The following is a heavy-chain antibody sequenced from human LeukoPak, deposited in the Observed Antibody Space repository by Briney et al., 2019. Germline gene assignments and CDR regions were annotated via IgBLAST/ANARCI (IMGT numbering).Heavy chain of an antibody. Sequence: SETLSLTCTVSGGSISTYYWSWIRRPPGKGLEWIAYIYASGPTNYNPSLKSRITISVDTSKNQFSLKLSSVTAADTAVYYCARHDAGIAARPFDNWGQGTLVNVSS. CDR3: ARHDAGIAARPFDN. V-gene: IGHV4-4*09. D-gene: IGHD6-6*01. J-gene: IGHJ4*02. CDR2: IYASGPT. CDR1: GGSISTYY.